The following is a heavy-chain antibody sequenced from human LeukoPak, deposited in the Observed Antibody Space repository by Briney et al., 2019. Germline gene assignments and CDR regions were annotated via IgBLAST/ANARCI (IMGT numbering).Heavy chain of an antibody. V-gene: IGHV4-61*02. CDR1: GGSISSGSYY. D-gene: IGHD5-18*01. J-gene: IGHJ2*01. Sequence: SETLSLTCSVSGGSISSGSYYWSWIRQPAGKGLEWIVRIYTSGSTNYNPSLKSRVTISVDTSKNQFSLKLSSVTAADTAVYYCAREVRGYSYGYRPTELYWYIDVWGRGTLVTVSS. CDR3: AREVRGYSYGYRPTELYWYIDV. CDR2: IYTSGST.